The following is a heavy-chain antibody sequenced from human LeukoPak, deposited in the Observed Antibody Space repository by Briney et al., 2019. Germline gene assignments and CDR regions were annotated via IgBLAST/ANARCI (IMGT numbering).Heavy chain of an antibody. CDR1: GGTFSSYA. J-gene: IGHJ4*02. CDR3: ASALRTPDILTGYYRPYYFDY. V-gene: IGHV1-69*01. D-gene: IGHD3-9*01. Sequence: GSSVKVSCKASGGTFSSYAISWVRQAPGQGLEWMGGIIPILGTANYAQKFQGGVTITADESTSTAYMELSSLRSEDTAVYYCASALRTPDILTGYYRPYYFDYWGQGTLVTVSS. CDR2: IIPILGTA.